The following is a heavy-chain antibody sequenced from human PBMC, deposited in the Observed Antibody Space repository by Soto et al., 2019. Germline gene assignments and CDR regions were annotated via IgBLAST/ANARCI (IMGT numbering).Heavy chain of an antibody. CDR1: GFTFSSYS. CDR3: ARVIPYYDSSGPGAFDI. V-gene: IGHV3-48*02. Sequence: GGSLRLSCAASGFTFSSYSMNWVRQAPGKGLEWVSYISSSSSTIYYADSVKGRFTISRDNAKNSLYLQMNSLRDEDTAVYYCARVIPYYDSSGPGAFDIWGQGTMVTVSS. D-gene: IGHD3-22*01. J-gene: IGHJ3*02. CDR2: ISSSSSTI.